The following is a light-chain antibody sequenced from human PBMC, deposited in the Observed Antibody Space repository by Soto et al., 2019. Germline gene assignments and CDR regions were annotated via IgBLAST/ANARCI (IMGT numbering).Light chain of an antibody. CDR1: SSNIGAGYD. CDR2: GNS. CDR3: QAYDYSLTASV. J-gene: IGLJ3*02. Sequence: QSVLTQPPSVSGAPGQRVTISCTGSSSNIGAGYDVHWYQQLPGTAPKLLIYGNSNRPSGVPDRFSGSKSGTSASLAITGLQAEDEADYYGQAYDYSLTASVFGGGTQLTVL. V-gene: IGLV1-40*01.